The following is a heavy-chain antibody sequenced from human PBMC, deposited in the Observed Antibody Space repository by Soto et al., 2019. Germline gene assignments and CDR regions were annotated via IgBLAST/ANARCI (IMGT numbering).Heavy chain of an antibody. CDR1: GYTFTSYG. CDR2: ISAYNGNT. D-gene: IGHD3-22*01. J-gene: IGHJ4*02. CDR3: ARGYSYYESSGYYPGLYFDY. Sequence: ASVKVSCKASGYTFTSYGISWVRQAPGQGLEWMGWISAYNGNTNYAQKLQGRVTMTTDTSTSTAYMELRSLRSDDTAVYYCARGYSYYESSGYYPGLYFDYWGKKTLVTFP. V-gene: IGHV1-18*01.